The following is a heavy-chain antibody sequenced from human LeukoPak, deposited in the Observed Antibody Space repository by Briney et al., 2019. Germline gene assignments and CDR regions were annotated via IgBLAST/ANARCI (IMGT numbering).Heavy chain of an antibody. V-gene: IGHV4-31*03. J-gene: IGHJ3*02. D-gene: IGHD2-8*02. CDR3: ARGQQKWAGGAFDI. CDR2: IYYSGST. CDR1: GGSISRGGYY. Sequence: PSETLSLTCTVSGGSISRGGYYWSWIRQHPGKGLEWIGYIYYSGSTYYNPSLKSRVTISVDTSKNQFSLKLSSVTAADTAVYYCARGQQKWAGGAFDIWGQGTMVTVSS.